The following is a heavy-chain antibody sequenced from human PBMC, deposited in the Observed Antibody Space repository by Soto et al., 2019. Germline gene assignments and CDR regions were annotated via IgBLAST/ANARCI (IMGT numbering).Heavy chain of an antibody. Sequence: SETLSLTCTVSGGSMSSYYWSWIRQPPGKGLEWIGYIYYSGSTNYNPYLKSRVTISVDTSKNQFSLKLSSVTAADAAVYFCARQGYCSSTSCYFDYYMDVWGKGTTLTVSS. CDR2: IYYSGST. CDR1: GGSMSSYY. J-gene: IGHJ6*03. D-gene: IGHD2-2*01. CDR3: ARQGYCSSTSCYFDYYMDV. V-gene: IGHV4-59*08.